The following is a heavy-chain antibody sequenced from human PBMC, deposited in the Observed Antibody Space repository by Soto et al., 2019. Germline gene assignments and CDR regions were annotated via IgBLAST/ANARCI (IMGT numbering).Heavy chain of an antibody. CDR3: AREVWFGVYYGMDV. CDR2: IYYSGST. J-gene: IGHJ6*02. V-gene: IGHV4-61*01. D-gene: IGHD3-10*01. Sequence: QVQLQESGPGLVKPSETLSLTCTVSGGSVSSGSYYWSWIRQPPGKGLEWIGYIYYSGSTNYNPSLQSRFTISVDTSKNQFSLKLSSVTAADTAVYYCAREVWFGVYYGMDVWGQGTTVTVSS. CDR1: GGSVSSGSYY.